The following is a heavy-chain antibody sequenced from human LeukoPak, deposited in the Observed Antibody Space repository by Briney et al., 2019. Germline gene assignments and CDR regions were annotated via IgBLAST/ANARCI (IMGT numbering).Heavy chain of an antibody. Sequence: SETLSLTCTVSGGSIRSSTYYWGWIRQPPGKGLEWIGSIYYSGSTYYNPFLKSRVTISVDTSKNQFSLNLSSVTAADTAVYYCARLHIAAADYFDYWGQGTLVTVSS. CDR1: GGSIRSSTYY. CDR2: IYYSGST. J-gene: IGHJ4*02. V-gene: IGHV4-39*01. D-gene: IGHD6-13*01. CDR3: ARLHIAAADYFDY.